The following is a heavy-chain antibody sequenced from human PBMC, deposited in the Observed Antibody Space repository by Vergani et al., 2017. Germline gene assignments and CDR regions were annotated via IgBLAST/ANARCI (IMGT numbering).Heavy chain of an antibody. V-gene: IGHV3-23*04. CDR1: GFTVSSNY. CDR2: ISGSGGST. CDR3: AIHRDGYFDY. D-gene: IGHD5-24*01. Sequence: EVQLVETGGGLIQPGGSLRLSCAASGFTVSSNYMSWVRQAPGKGLEWVSAISGSGGSTYYADSVKGRFTISRDNSKNTLYLQMNSLRAEDTAVYYCAIHRDGYFDYWGQGTLVTVSS. J-gene: IGHJ4*02.